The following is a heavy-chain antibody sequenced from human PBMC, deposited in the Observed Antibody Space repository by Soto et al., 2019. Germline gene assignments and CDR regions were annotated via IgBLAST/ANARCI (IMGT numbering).Heavy chain of an antibody. CDR1: GFTFIDSY. CDR3: ARFSGHDVFDI. V-gene: IGHV3-11*01. CDR2: ISSSGTST. J-gene: IGHJ3*02. D-gene: IGHD3-3*02. Sequence: QVQLVESGGGLVKPGGSLRLSCAASGFTFIDSYMSWLRQAPGKGLEWVSYISSSGTSTYYADSVKGRFTISRDNAENSLYLQMNRLRAEDTAVYFCARFSGHDVFDIWGQGTMVTVSS.